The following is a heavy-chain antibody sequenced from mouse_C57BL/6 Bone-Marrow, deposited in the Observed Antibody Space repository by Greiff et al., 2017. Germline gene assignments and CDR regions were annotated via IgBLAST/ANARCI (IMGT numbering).Heavy chain of an antibody. D-gene: IGHD1-1*01. CDR1: GYTFTSYD. J-gene: IGHJ2*01. CDR2: IYPRDGST. Sequence: QVQLKESGPELVKPGASVKLSCKASGYTFTSYDINWVKQRPGQGLEWIGWIYPRDGSTKYNEKFKGKATLTVDTSSSTAYMELHSLTSEDSAVYCCVYYYGSSWYYFDYWGQGTTLTVSA. V-gene: IGHV1-85*01. CDR3: VYYYGSSWYYFDY.